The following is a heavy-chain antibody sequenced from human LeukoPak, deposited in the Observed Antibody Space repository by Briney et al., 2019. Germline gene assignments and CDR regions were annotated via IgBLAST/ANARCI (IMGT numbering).Heavy chain of an antibody. Sequence: ASVKVSCKASGYTFTGYYMHWVRQAPGQGLKWMGWINPNSGGTNYAQKFQGRVTMTRDTSISTAYMELSRLRSDDTAVYYCARDLAYGDYIFDYWGQGTLVSVSS. V-gene: IGHV1-2*02. CDR3: ARDLAYGDYIFDY. CDR1: GYTFTGYY. D-gene: IGHD4-17*01. J-gene: IGHJ4*02. CDR2: INPNSGGT.